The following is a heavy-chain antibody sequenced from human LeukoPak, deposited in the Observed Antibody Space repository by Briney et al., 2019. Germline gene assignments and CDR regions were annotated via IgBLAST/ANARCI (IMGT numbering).Heavy chain of an antibody. V-gene: IGHV5-51*04. CDR3: ARVRRSSGWFGDY. Sequence: GESLKISCKGSGYSVTSYWIGWVRQMPGKGLEWMGIIYPGDSDTRYSPSFQGQVTISADKPVSTAYLQGSSLKASDTAIYYCARVRRSSGWFGDYWGQGTLVTVSS. J-gene: IGHJ4*02. D-gene: IGHD6-19*01. CDR2: IYPGDSDT. CDR1: GYSVTSYW.